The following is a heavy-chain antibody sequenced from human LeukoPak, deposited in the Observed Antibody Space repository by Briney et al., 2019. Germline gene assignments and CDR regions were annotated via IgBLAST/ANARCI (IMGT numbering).Heavy chain of an antibody. D-gene: IGHD6-13*01. Sequence: GGSLRLSCAASGFTFSSYAMHWVRQAPGKGLEWVAVISYDGSNKYYADSVKGRFTVSRDNSKNTLYLQMNSLRAEDMAVYYCARAGYSSSWSHDYWGQGTLVTVSS. CDR3: ARAGYSSSWSHDY. CDR2: ISYDGSNK. V-gene: IGHV3-30*04. CDR1: GFTFSSYA. J-gene: IGHJ4*02.